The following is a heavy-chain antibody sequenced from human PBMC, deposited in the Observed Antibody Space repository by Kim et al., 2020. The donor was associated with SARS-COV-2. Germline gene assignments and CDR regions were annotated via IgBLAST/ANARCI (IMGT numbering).Heavy chain of an antibody. V-gene: IGHV4-34*01. CDR1: GGSFSGYY. CDR3: ARGRSSSWFWYFDL. CDR2: INHSGST. D-gene: IGHD6-13*01. Sequence: SETLSLTCAVYGGSFSGYYWSWIRQPPGKGLEWIGEINHSGSTNYNPSLKSRVTISVDTSKNQFSLKLSSVTAADTAVYYCARGRSSSWFWYFDLWGRGTLVTVSS. J-gene: IGHJ2*01.